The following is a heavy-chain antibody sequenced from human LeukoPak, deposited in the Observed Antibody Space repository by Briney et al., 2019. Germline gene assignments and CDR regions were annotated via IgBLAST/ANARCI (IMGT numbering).Heavy chain of an antibody. CDR2: ISGSGGST. CDR3: AKGQSAGTRVFRWFDP. V-gene: IGHV3-23*01. Sequence: GGSLRLSCTASGFTFRNYAMTWVRQAPGKGLEFVTAISGSGGSTYYADSVKGRFTIARDNSNNTLYLQMNSLRAEDTAVYYCAKGQSAGTRVFRWFDPWGQGTLVTVSS. CDR1: GFTFRNYA. D-gene: IGHD6-13*01. J-gene: IGHJ5*02.